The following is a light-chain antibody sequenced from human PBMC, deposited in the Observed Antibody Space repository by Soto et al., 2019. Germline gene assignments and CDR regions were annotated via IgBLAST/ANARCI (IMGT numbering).Light chain of an antibody. CDR2: SAS. J-gene: IGKJ1*01. V-gene: IGKV3-20*01. CDR1: QSLSGSQ. CDR3: QQYGYSFWT. Sequence: ELVLTQSPGTMSLYPGERATLSCTASQSLSGSQLAWYQQKPGQAPRLLIYSASSRATGIPDRFSGSGSGADYTLTISRLEPEDSAMYYCQQYGYSFWTFGQGTKVDVK.